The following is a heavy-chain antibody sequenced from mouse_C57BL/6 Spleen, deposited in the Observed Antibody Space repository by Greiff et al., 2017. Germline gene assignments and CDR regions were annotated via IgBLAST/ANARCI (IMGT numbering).Heavy chain of an antibody. CDR3: ARAGGTTVVARGAGFAY. J-gene: IGHJ3*01. CDR2: INPYNGGT. V-gene: IGHV1-19*01. Sequence: EVQLQQSGPVLVKPGASVKMSCKASGYTFTDYYMNWVKQSHGKSLEWIGVINPYNGGTSYNQKFKGKATLTVDKSSSTAYMGLNSLTSEDSAVYYCARAGGTTVVARGAGFAYWGQGTLVTVSA. D-gene: IGHD1-1*01. CDR1: GYTFTDYY.